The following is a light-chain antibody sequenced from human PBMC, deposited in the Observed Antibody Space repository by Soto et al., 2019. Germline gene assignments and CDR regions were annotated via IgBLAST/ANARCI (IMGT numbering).Light chain of an antibody. CDR1: QSVSSN. CDR2: GAS. J-gene: IGKJ1*01. CDR3: QQYNNWPPWT. Sequence: EIVMTQSPATLSVSPGERATLSCRASQSVSSNLAWYQQKPGQAPRLLIYGASTRATGIPARFSGSGSGTEFTLTLSSLQAEDGAVYYCQQYNNWPPWTFGQGTKVEIK. V-gene: IGKV3-15*01.